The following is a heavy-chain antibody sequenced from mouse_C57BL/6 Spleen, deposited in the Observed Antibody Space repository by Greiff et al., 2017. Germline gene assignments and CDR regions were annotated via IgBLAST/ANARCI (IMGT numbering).Heavy chain of an antibody. Sequence: QVQLQQPGAELVRPGSSVKLSCKASGYTFTSYWMDWVKQRPGQGLEWIGNIYPSDSETHYNQKFKDKATLTVDKSSSTAYMQLSSLTSEGSAVYYCARGLSPFAYWGQGTLVTVSA. V-gene: IGHV1-61*01. J-gene: IGHJ3*01. CDR1: GYTFTSYW. CDR2: IYPSDSET. D-gene: IGHD1-1*02. CDR3: ARGLSPFAY.